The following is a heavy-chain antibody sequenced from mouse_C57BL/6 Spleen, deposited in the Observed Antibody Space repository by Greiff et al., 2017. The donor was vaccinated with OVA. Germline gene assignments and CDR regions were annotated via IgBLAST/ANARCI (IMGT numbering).Heavy chain of an antibody. D-gene: IGHD2-5*01. V-gene: IGHV1-54*01. CDR3: ARGYSNYYYAMDY. CDR1: GYAFTNYL. CDR2: INPGSGGT. J-gene: IGHJ4*01. Sequence: LVESGAELVRPGTSVKVSCKASGYAFTNYLIEWVKQRPGQGLEWIGVINPGSGGTNYNEKFKGKATLTADKSSSTAYMQLSSLTSEDSAVYFCARGYSNYYYAMDYWGQGTSVTVSS.